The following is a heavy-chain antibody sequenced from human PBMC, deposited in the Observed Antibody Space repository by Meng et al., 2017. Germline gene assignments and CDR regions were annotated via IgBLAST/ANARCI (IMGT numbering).Heavy chain of an antibody. Sequence: VQVCDSGGGFVMAGGSLRLSCAASGFTFRDYYMTWIRQAPGKGLEWVSSISTTGSSIYYADSVKGRFSISRDNAENSLYLQINSLRVEDTAVYYCARDHGFLNWFDPWGQGTLVTVSS. CDR3: ARDHGFLNWFDP. CDR1: GFTFRDYY. CDR2: ISTTGSSI. J-gene: IGHJ5*02. D-gene: IGHD2/OR15-2a*01. V-gene: IGHV3-11*04.